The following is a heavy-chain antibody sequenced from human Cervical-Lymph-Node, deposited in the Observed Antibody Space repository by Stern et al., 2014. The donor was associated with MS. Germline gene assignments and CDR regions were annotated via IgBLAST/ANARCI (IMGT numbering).Heavy chain of an antibody. Sequence: VHLVESGAEVKKPGSSVKVSCKASGGSFSSHAVNWVRQAPGQRPEWMGESIPMYGTANYSQEFQGRLTLIADESTSTAYMELISLTSEDTAMYYCAREATAHSGTFDFWGQGTLVTVSS. CDR1: GGSFSSHA. D-gene: IGHD1-14*01. V-gene: IGHV1-69*01. CDR3: AREATAHSGTFDF. CDR2: SIPMYGTA. J-gene: IGHJ4*02.